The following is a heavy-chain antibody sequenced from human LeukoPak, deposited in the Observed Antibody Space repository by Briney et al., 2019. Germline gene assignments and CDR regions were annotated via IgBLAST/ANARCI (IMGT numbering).Heavy chain of an antibody. V-gene: IGHV4-4*02. CDR3: ARVRSSSPHTRSKYYYYYYYMDV. J-gene: IGHJ6*03. D-gene: IGHD6-6*01. Sequence: SETLSLTCAVSGGSISSSNWWSWVRQPPGKGLEWIGEIYHSGSTNYNPSLKSRVTISVDKSKNQFSLKLSSVTAADTAVYYCARVRSSSPHTRSKYYYYYYYMDVWGKGTTVTVSS. CDR2: IYHSGST. CDR1: GGSISSSNW.